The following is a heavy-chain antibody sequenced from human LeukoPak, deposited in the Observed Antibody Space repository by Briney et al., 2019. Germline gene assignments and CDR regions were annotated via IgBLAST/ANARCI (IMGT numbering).Heavy chain of an antibody. CDR3: ARHPSPRLHHFDY. Sequence: GASVKVSCKASGGTFSSYAISWVRQAPGQGLEWMGGIIPIFGTANYAQKFQGRVTMTRDTSTNTVYMELSSLRSDDTAVYYCARHPSPRLHHFDYWGQGTLVTVSS. CDR2: IIPIFGTA. CDR1: GGTFSSYA. V-gene: IGHV1-69*05. J-gene: IGHJ4*02. D-gene: IGHD2-15*01.